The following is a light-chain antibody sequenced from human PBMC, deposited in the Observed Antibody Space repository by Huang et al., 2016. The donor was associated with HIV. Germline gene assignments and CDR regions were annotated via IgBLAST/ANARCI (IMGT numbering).Light chain of an antibody. CDR3: QQYGSSPLT. CDR2: GAA. J-gene: IGKJ4*01. V-gene: IGKV3-20*01. Sequence: EIVLTQSPGTLSLSPGERATLSCRASQSVSNNYLAWYQQKPGQAPRLLMYGAASRATGIPDRFSGSGSGTDFTLTIRRLEPEDFAVYYCQQYGSSPLTFGGGTKVEIK. CDR1: QSVSNNY.